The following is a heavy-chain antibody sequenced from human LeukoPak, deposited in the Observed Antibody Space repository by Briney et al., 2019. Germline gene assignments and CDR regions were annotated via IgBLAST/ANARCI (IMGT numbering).Heavy chain of an antibody. CDR2: ISYDGSNK. CDR3: AKDETSFGY. Sequence: GGSLRLSCAASGFTFSSYGMHWVRQAPVKGLEWVAVISYDGSNKYYADSVKGRFTISGDNSKNTLYLQMNSLRAEDTAVYYCAKDETSFGYWGQGTLVTVSS. J-gene: IGHJ4*02. CDR1: GFTFSSYG. V-gene: IGHV3-30*18.